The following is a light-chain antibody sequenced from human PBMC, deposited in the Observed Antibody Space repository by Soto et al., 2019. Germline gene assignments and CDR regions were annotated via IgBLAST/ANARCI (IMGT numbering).Light chain of an antibody. J-gene: IGKJ1*01. CDR2: DAS. CDR3: QQYSSFWT. CDR1: QSISGW. V-gene: IGKV1-5*01. Sequence: DIQMTQSPSTLSASVGDRVTITCRASQSISGWLAWYQQKPGKGPKLLIYDASSLESGVPLRFSGSGSGTEFTITISSLQPDDFATYDCQQYSSFWTFGQGTKVEIQ.